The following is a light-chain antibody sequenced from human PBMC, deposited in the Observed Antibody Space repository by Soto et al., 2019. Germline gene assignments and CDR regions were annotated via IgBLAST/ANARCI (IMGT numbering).Light chain of an antibody. CDR2: GAS. J-gene: IGKJ5*01. V-gene: IGKV3-15*01. CDR1: QSVHSR. CDR3: QQYNNWPPIT. Sequence: EIVMTQSPAALSVSPGDAATLSCRASQSVHSRLAWYQQKPGQAPRLLIYGASTRATGTPPRFRGSGSGTEFTLTISSLQSEDFAVYYCQQYNNWPPITFGQGTRLEIK.